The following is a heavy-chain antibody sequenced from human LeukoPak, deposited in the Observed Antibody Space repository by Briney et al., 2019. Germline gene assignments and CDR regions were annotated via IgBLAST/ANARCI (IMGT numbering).Heavy chain of an antibody. V-gene: IGHV3-23*01. CDR2: ISGSGGST. CDR1: GFTFSSYA. D-gene: IGHD6-19*01. J-gene: IGHJ4*02. Sequence: GGSLRLSCAASGFTFSSYAMSWARQAPGKGLEWVSAISGSGGSTYYADSVKGRFTISRDNSKNTLYLQMNSLRAEDTAVYYCAKVFWEGSGWYYYYFDYWGQGTLVTVSS. CDR3: AKVFWEGSGWYYYYFDY.